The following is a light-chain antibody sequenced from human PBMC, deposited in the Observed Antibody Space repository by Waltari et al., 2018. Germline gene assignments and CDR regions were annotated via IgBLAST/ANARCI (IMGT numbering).Light chain of an antibody. CDR3: CSDAGSCTYV. J-gene: IGLJ1*01. CDR2: EVT. V-gene: IGLV2-23*02. CDR1: SSDIGTYNS. Sequence: QSALTQPASVSGSPGTSITLPCTGTSSDIGTYNSVFGYQHPPGKVPKVMRSEVTKRPSGVSNRFSGSKSGNTASLTISGLQADDEAEYYCCSDAGSCTYVFGTGTKLTV.